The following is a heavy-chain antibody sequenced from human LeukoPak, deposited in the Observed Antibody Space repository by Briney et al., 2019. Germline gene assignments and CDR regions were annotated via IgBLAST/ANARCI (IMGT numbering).Heavy chain of an antibody. CDR2: IKQDGSEK. J-gene: IGHJ4*02. D-gene: IGHD3-10*01. CDR3: ARVRGRGFDY. V-gene: IGHV3-7*01. CDR1: GFTFSSYA. Sequence: GGSLRLSCAASGFTFSSYAMHWVRQAPGKGLEWVANIKQDGSEKYYVDSVKGRFTISRDNAKNSLYLQMNSLRAEDTAVYYCARVRGRGFDYWGQGTLVTVSS.